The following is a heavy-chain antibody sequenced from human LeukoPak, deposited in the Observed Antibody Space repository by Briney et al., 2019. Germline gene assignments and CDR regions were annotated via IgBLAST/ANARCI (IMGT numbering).Heavy chain of an antibody. CDR1: GFTFSSYA. Sequence: GGSLRLSCAASGFTFSSYAMHWVRQAPGKGLEWVSAISGSGGSTYYADSVKGRFTISRDNSKNTLYLQMNSLRAEDTAVYYCAKHDSSGYYYYYYYGMDVWGQGTTVTVSS. J-gene: IGHJ6*02. V-gene: IGHV3-23*01. D-gene: IGHD3-22*01. CDR3: AKHDSSGYYYYYYYGMDV. CDR2: ISGSGGST.